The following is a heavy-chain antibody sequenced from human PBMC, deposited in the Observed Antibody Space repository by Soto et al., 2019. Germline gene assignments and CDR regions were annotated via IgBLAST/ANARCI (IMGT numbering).Heavy chain of an antibody. J-gene: IGHJ6*02. CDR2: IHSSGSI. CDR3: ARGGLSMEGYGYSSYYYYCMDV. D-gene: IGHD5-18*01. V-gene: IGHV4-30-4*01. Sequence: SETLSLTYTVSGGSISSDDYYWSWIRQAPGRGLEWIGYIHSSGSINYNPSLKSRATMSVDTARNQFSLKLSSVTAADTAVYYCARGGLSMEGYGYSSYYYYCMDVLGHGTTVNVS. CDR1: GGSISSDDYY.